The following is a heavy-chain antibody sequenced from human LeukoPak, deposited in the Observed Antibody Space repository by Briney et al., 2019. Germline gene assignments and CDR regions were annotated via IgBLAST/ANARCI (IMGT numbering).Heavy chain of an antibody. D-gene: IGHD3-10*01. CDR2: ISYDGSNK. Sequence: GRSLRLSCAASGFTFSSYGMHWVRQAPGKGLEWVAVISYDGSNKYYADSVKGRFTISRDNSKNTLYLQMSSLRAEDTAAYYCAKVGNGSGSYYADYWGQGTLVTVSS. CDR1: GFTFSSYG. V-gene: IGHV3-30*18. J-gene: IGHJ4*02. CDR3: AKVGNGSGSYYADY.